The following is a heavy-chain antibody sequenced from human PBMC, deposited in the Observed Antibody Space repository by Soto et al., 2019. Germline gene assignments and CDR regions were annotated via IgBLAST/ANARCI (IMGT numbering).Heavy chain of an antibody. CDR2: IYYSGST. Sequence: SETLSLTCTVSGGSISSYYWSWIRQPPGKGLEWIGSIYYSGSTNYNPSLKSRVTISVDTSKNQFSLKLSSVTAADTAVYYCARHLELFDYWGQGTLVTVSS. D-gene: IGHD1-26*01. V-gene: IGHV4-59*08. CDR3: ARHLELFDY. J-gene: IGHJ4*02. CDR1: GGSISSYY.